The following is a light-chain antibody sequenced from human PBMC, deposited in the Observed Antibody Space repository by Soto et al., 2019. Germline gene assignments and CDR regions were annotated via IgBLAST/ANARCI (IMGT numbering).Light chain of an antibody. CDR1: QNINSG. CDR2: DAS. CDR3: QQYSSYATST. Sequence: DIQLTQSPSTLSASIGDRVTITCRASQNINSGLAWYQQKPGKAPNLLIYDASNLESGVPSRFSGSGSGTEFSLTITSLQPDDFATYYCQQYSSYATSTFXQGTKVDIK. V-gene: IGKV1-5*01. J-gene: IGKJ1*01.